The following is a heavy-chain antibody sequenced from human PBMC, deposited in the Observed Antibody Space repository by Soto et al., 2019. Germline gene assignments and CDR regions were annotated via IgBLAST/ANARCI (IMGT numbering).Heavy chain of an antibody. Sequence: GGSLRLSCAASGFTFSSYSMNWVRQAPGKGLEWVSSISSSSSYIYYADSVKGRFTISRDNAKNSLYLQMNSLRAEDTAVYYCARVYLGNNYDFWSGYQRGFDYWGQGTLVTVSS. D-gene: IGHD3-3*01. J-gene: IGHJ4*02. CDR3: ARVYLGNNYDFWSGYQRGFDY. V-gene: IGHV3-21*01. CDR2: ISSSSSYI. CDR1: GFTFSSYS.